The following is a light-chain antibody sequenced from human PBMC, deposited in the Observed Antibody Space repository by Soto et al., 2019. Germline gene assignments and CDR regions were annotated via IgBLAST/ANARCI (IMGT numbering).Light chain of an antibody. Sequence: EIVLTQSPGTLSLSPGERATLSCRASQSVTNNYLAWYQQNPGQAPRHLIYAASNRATGIADRFSGSGSGTDFTLTISRLEPEDFAVYYCQQYGSSQWTFGQGTKVEIK. CDR1: QSVTNNY. J-gene: IGKJ1*01. CDR2: AAS. CDR3: QQYGSSQWT. V-gene: IGKV3-20*01.